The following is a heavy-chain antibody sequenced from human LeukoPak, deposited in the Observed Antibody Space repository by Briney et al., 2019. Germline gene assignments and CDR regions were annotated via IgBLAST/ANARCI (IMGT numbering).Heavy chain of an antibody. J-gene: IGHJ6*03. Sequence: SGTSLRLSCAASGLTFSSYGMHWVRQAPGKGLEWVAYIQYDGSNEQYADSVKGRFSISRDSSKNILYLQMNSLRAEDTAVYYCAKDRCSNGVGCYYYYMDVWGKGTTVTISS. CDR2: IQYDGSNE. CDR1: GLTFSSYG. CDR3: AKDRCSNGVGCYYYYMDV. D-gene: IGHD2-8*01. V-gene: IGHV3-30*18.